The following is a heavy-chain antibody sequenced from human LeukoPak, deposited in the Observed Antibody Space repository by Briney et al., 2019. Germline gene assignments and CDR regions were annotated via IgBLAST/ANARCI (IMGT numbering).Heavy chain of an antibody. J-gene: IGHJ6*02. Sequence: ASVKVSCKASGYTFTSYDINWVRQATGQGLEWMGWISAYNGNTNYAQKFQGRVTMTTDTSTSTAYMELRSLRSDDTAVYYCAREGDYNSLTGYPRGMDGWGHGTTVTASS. CDR3: AREGDYNSLTGYPRGMDG. CDR1: GYTFTSYD. V-gene: IGHV1-18*01. CDR2: ISAYNGNT. D-gene: IGHD3-9*01.